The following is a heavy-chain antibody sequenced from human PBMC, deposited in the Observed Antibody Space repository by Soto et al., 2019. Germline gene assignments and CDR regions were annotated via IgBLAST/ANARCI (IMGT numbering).Heavy chain of an antibody. V-gene: IGHV4-61*01. CDR2: IYYSGST. D-gene: IGHD6-19*01. CDR3: AGDRIAVAGGRFDP. Sequence: ETLSLTCTVSGGSVSSGSYYWSWIRQPPGKGLEWIGYIYYSGSTNYNPSLKSRVTISVDTSKDQFSLKLSSVTAADTAVYYCAGDRIAVAGGRFDPWGQGTLVTVSS. CDR1: GGSVSSGSYY. J-gene: IGHJ5*02.